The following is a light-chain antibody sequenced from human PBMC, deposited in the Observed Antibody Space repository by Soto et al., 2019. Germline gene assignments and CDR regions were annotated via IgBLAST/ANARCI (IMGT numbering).Light chain of an antibody. Sequence: EILMTQSPATLSVSPGESATLSCRASQSISSNKLAWYQQKPGQAPRLLLFGVSNRATGIPARFSGSGSGTDFSLTIISRQSEDFAVYYCQQYDYWPRTFGQGTKVDIK. V-gene: IGKV3-15*01. CDR2: GVS. CDR1: QSISSN. CDR3: QQYDYWPRT. J-gene: IGKJ1*01.